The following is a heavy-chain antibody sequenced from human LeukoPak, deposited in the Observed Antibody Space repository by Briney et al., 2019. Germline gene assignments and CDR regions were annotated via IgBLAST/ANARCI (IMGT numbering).Heavy chain of an antibody. J-gene: IGHJ4*02. CDR1: GASISSGGYY. V-gene: IGHV4-31*03. D-gene: IGHD2-15*01. Sequence: SETLSLTCTVSGASISSGGYYWSWIRQHPGKGLEWIGYIYYTGSTYYNPSLRSRIFISVDAARNQFSLQLRSVTAADTAVYYCASHCSGGTCYRYFFDYWGQGTQVTVSS. CDR3: ASHCSGGTCYRYFFDY. CDR2: IYYTGST.